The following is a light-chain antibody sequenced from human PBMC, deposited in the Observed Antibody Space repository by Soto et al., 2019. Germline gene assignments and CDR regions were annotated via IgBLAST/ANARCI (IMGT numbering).Light chain of an antibody. CDR1: QSVSSN. CDR3: QQYNNWPPLT. Sequence: EIVMTRSPATLSVSPGERATPSCRASQSVSSNLAWYQQKPGQAPRLLIYGASTRATGIPARFSGSGSRTEFTLTISSLQSEDFAVYYCQQYNNWPPLTFGGGTKVDIK. CDR2: GAS. V-gene: IGKV3-15*01. J-gene: IGKJ4*01.